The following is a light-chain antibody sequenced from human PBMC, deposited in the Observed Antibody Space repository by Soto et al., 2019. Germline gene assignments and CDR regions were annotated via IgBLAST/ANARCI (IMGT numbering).Light chain of an antibody. CDR3: QQYNSYCT. J-gene: IGKJ2*02. CDR1: QSISSW. V-gene: IGKV1-5*01. CDR2: DAS. Sequence: DIQMTQSPSTLSASVGDRVTITCRASQSISSWLAWYQQKPGKAPKLLIYDASSLESGVPSRFSGSGSGTEFTLTISSLQPDDVASYYWQQYNSYCTFGQGTKLEIK.